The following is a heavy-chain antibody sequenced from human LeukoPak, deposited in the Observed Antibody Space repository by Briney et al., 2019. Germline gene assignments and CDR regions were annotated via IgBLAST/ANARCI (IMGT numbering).Heavy chain of an antibody. V-gene: IGHV4-61*02. CDR3: ARASGRGAAAGHDY. CDR1: GGSISSGSYY. D-gene: IGHD6-13*01. Sequence: SETLSLTCTVSGGSISSGSYYWSWIRQPAGKGLEWIGRIYTTGSTNYNPSLKSRVTISVDTSKNQFSLKLSSVTAADTAVYYCARASGRGAAAGHDYWGQGTLVTVSS. CDR2: IYTTGST. J-gene: IGHJ4*02.